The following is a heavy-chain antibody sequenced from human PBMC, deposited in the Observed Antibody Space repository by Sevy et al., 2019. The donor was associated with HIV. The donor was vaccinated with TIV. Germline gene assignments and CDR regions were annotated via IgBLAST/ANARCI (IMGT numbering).Heavy chain of an antibody. J-gene: IGHJ5*02. CDR1: GGSISSYY. CDR3: ARDLKQNWFDP. CDR2: IYYSGST. V-gene: IGHV4-59*13. Sequence: SETLSLTCTVSGGSISSYYWTWIRQPPGQGLEWIGYIYYSGSTNYNPSLKSRVTISVDTSKNQFSLKLSSVTAADTAVYYCARDLKQNWFDPWGQGTLVTVSS.